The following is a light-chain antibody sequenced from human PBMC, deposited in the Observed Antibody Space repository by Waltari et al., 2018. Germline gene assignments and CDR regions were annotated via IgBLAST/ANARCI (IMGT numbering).Light chain of an antibody. V-gene: IGKV3-11*01. CDR1: QNFSNY. CDR2: DAS. Sequence: PGERATLSCRPSQNFSNYLAWYQQKPGQAPRLLIYDASKTFTGTPARFSGSGSGTDFTLTIGSLEPDDFAVYYCQQRLNWPVTFGGGTKVEIK. J-gene: IGKJ4*01. CDR3: QQRLNWPVT.